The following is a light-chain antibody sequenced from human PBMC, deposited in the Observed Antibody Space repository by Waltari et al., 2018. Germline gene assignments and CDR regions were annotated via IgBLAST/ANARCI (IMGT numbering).Light chain of an antibody. CDR1: QSLLYTSNNKNY. CDR3: LQYLHTPRT. J-gene: IGKJ1*01. CDR2: WAS. Sequence: DVVMPHSPDSLAVSLGERATINCKSSQSLLYTSNNKNYLAWYQQKPGQPTKILIYWASIRESGVPDRFSGSGSGTDFTLTISGLQAEDVASYFCLQYLHTPRTFGQGTKVEIK. V-gene: IGKV4-1*01.